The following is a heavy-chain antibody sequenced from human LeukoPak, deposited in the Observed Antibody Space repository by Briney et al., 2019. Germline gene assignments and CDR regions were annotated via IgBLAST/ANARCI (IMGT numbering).Heavy chain of an antibody. CDR3: ARRSSPWLLLPYY. D-gene: IGHD3-22*01. V-gene: IGHV1-69*05. J-gene: IGHJ4*02. Sequence: SVKVSCKASGGTFSSYAISWVRQAPGQGLEWMGGIIPIFGTANYAQKFQGRVTMTRDTSISTAYMELSRLRSDDTAVYYCARRSSPWLLLPYYWGQGTLVTVSS. CDR1: GGTFSSYA. CDR2: IIPIFGTA.